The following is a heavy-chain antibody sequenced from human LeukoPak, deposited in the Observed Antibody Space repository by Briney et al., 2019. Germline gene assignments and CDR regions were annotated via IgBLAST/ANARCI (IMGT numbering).Heavy chain of an antibody. Sequence: GGSLRLSCAASGFTFSSYAMSWVRRAPGKGLEWVSAISGSGGSTYYADSVKGRFTISRDNSKNTLYLQMNSLGAEDTAVYYCAKGLLAYCGGDCYFDYWGQGTLVTVSS. D-gene: IGHD2-21*02. CDR1: GFTFSSYA. V-gene: IGHV3-23*01. CDR3: AKGLLAYCGGDCYFDY. CDR2: ISGSGGST. J-gene: IGHJ4*02.